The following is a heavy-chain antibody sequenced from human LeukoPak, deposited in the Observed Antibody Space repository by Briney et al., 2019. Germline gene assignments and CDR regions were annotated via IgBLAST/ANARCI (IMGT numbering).Heavy chain of an antibody. CDR1: GGSISSSSYY. D-gene: IGHD6-13*01. CDR2: IYYSGST. J-gene: IGHJ5*02. V-gene: IGHV4-39*07. Sequence: SETLSLTCTVSGGSISSSSYYWGWIRQPPGKGLEWIGSIYYSGSTYYNPSLKSRVTISVDTSKNQFSLKLSSVTAADTAVYYCARVGSRIAAAGTGRVARFDPWGQGTLVTVSS. CDR3: ARVGSRIAAAGTGRVARFDP.